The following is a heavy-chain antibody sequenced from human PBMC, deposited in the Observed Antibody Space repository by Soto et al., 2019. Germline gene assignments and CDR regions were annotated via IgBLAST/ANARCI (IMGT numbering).Heavy chain of an antibody. CDR2: ISSSSSSI. D-gene: IGHD3-10*01. Sequence: SGGSLRLSCAASGFTFSSYSMNWVRQAPGMGLEWVSYISSSSSSIYYADSVKGRFTISRDNAKNSLYLQMNSLRAEDTAVYYCARYSVEIWFGGEDAFDIWGQGTMVTVSS. J-gene: IGHJ3*02. V-gene: IGHV3-48*01. CDR3: ARYSVEIWFGGEDAFDI. CDR1: GFTFSSYS.